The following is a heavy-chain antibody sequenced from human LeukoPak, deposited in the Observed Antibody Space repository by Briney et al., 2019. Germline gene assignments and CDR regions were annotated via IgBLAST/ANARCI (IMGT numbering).Heavy chain of an antibody. CDR2: ISGSGGST. J-gene: IGHJ4*02. Sequence: GGSLRLSCAASGFTFSSYAMSWVHQTPGKGLEWVSGISGSGGSTYYADSVKGRFTISRDNSKNTLYLQMNSLRAEDTAVYYCAKGGDTRMVTDYWGQGTLVTVSS. CDR3: AKGGDTRMVTDY. CDR1: GFTFSSYA. V-gene: IGHV3-23*01. D-gene: IGHD5-18*01.